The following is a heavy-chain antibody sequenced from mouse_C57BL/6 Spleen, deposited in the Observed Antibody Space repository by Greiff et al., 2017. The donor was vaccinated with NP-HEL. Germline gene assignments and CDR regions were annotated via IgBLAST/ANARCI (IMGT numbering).Heavy chain of an antibody. Sequence: EVKLQESGGGLVKPGGSLKLSCAASGFTFSDYGMHWVRQAPEKGLEWVAYISSGSSTIYYADTVKGRFTISRDNAKNTLFLQMTSLRSEDTAMYYCARAYYGSSPWYFDVWGTGTTVTVSS. D-gene: IGHD1-1*01. J-gene: IGHJ1*03. CDR1: GFTFSDYG. CDR2: ISSGSSTI. V-gene: IGHV5-17*01. CDR3: ARAYYGSSPWYFDV.